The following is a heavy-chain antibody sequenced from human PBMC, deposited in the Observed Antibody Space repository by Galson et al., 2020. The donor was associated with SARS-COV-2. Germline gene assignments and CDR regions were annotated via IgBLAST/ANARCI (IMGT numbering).Heavy chain of an antibody. CDR1: GFTFSDYY. J-gene: IGHJ6*03. CDR2: ISRRGSTI. Sequence: GESLKISCAASGFTFSDYYMSWLRQAPGQGLEWVPYISRRGSTIYYAASVKGRFTISRDNAKNSLYLQMNSLSAEDTAVYYCARFQSGSYDVDYYYYMDVWGKGTTVTISS. V-gene: IGHV3-11*04. D-gene: IGHD1-26*01. CDR3: ARFQSGSYDVDYYYYMDV.